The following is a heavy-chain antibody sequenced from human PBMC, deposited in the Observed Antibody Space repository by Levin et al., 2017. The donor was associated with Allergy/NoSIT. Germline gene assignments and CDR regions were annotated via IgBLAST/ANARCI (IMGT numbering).Heavy chain of an antibody. V-gene: IGHV3-23*01. J-gene: IGHJ3*02. CDR3: AKCSSGWYLGAFDI. Sequence: PGGSLRLSCAASGFTFSSYAMSWVRQAPGKGLEWVSDISGSTHYADSVKGRFTISRDNSKNTLYLQMNSLRAEDTAVYYCAKCSSGWYLGAFDIWGQGTMVTVAS. CDR1: GFTFSSYA. D-gene: IGHD6-19*01. CDR2: ISGST.